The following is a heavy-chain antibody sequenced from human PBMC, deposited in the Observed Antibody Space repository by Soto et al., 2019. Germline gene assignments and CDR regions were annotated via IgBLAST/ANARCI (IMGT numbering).Heavy chain of an antibody. CDR3: AKRDLYY. Sequence: EVQLLESGGGLVQPGGSLRLSCAASGFTFSTSAMSWVRQAPGQVLEWVSGISGSGGTTYYADSVKGRFTISRDNSKNTLYLQLNSLRAEDTAVYYCAKRDLYYWGQGTMATVSS. CDR2: ISGSGGTT. J-gene: IGHJ4*02. V-gene: IGHV3-23*01. CDR1: GFTFSTSA.